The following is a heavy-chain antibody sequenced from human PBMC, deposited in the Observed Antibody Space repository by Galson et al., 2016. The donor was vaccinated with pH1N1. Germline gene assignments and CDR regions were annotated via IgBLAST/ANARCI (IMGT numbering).Heavy chain of an antibody. D-gene: IGHD3-10*01. J-gene: IGHJ3*02. CDR1: GFPFSTYW. CDR2: IFRDGTNV. CDR3: ARGRATMRSMVRAFDI. V-gene: IGHV3-74*01. Sequence: SLRLSCAASGFPFSTYWMHWVRQAPGKGLVWVSRIFRDGTNVAYADSVTDRFTISRDNAKNTLYLQMNSLRVEDTAVYYCARGRATMRSMVRAFDIWGQGTMVTVSS.